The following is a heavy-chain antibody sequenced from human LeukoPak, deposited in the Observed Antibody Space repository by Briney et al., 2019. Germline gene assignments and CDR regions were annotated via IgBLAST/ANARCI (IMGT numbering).Heavy chain of an antibody. V-gene: IGHV3-33*01. CDR1: GFTFSSYG. Sequence: GGSLILSCAASGFTFSSYGMHWVRQAPGKGLEWVAVIWYDGSNKYYAGSVKGRFTISRDNSKNTLYLQMNSLGAEDTAVYYCARGGGYNPFDYWGQGTLVTVSS. CDR3: ARGGGYNPFDY. D-gene: IGHD5-24*01. J-gene: IGHJ4*02. CDR2: IWYDGSNK.